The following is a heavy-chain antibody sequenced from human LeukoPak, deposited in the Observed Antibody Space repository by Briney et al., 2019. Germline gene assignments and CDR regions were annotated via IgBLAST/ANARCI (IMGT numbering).Heavy chain of an antibody. CDR1: GFTFSSYA. D-gene: IGHD6-19*01. J-gene: IGHJ4*02. CDR3: AKVTTASSGRGSDY. Sequence: GGSLRLSCAASGFTFSSYAIAWVCQAPGKGLEWVSTVGNGGDGTYYADSVKGRFTISRDNSKNTLYLQMSSLRAEDTAVYYCAKVTTASSGRGSDYWGPGTLVTVSS. V-gene: IGHV3-23*01. CDR2: VGNGGDGT.